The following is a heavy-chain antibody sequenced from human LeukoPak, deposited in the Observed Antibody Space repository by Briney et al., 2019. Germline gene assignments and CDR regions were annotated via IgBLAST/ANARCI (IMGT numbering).Heavy chain of an antibody. J-gene: IGHJ4*02. CDR1: GGSISSGDYS. V-gene: IGHV4-30-4*07. CDR3: ARTAYDSSDFYRFDY. D-gene: IGHD3-22*01. CDR2: IYNSGNT. Sequence: SQTLSLTCAVSGGSISSGDYSWSWIRQPPGEGLEWIWLIYNSGNTYYNPSLKSRVTLSVDTSKNQFSLNLSSVTAADTAAYYCARTAYDSSDFYRFDYWGQGTLVTVSS.